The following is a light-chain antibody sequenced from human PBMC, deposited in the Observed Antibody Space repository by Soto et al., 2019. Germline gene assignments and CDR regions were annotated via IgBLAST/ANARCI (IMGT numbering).Light chain of an antibody. CDR2: DVT. CDR3: CSHSASYTFV. CDR1: SSDVGGYNC. V-gene: IGLV2-11*01. J-gene: IGLJ1*01. Sequence: QSVLTQPRSVSGSPGQSVTISCTGTSSDVGGYNCVSWYQQHPGKAPQLIIYDVTQRPSGVPDRFSGSKSGNTASLSISGLQAEDEAHYYCCSHSASYTFVFGPGTKVTV.